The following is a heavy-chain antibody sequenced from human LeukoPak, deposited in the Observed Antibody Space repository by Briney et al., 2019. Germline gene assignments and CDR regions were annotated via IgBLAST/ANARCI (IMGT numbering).Heavy chain of an antibody. D-gene: IGHD6-19*01. V-gene: IGHV1-8*03. CDR1: GYIFTSYD. Sequence: ASVKVSCKASGYIFTSYDINWVRQATGQGLEWMGWMNPKSGNTGYAQKFQGRVTITRNSSISTAYMELSGLRSEDTAVYYCARVDGPEQWFPFDYWGQGTLVTVSS. CDR3: ARVDGPEQWFPFDY. J-gene: IGHJ4*02. CDR2: MNPKSGNT.